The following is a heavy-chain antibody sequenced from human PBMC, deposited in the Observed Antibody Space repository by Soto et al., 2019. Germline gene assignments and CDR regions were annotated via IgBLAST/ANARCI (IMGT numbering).Heavy chain of an antibody. D-gene: IGHD1-1*01. J-gene: IGHJ4*02. V-gene: IGHV4-4*02. Sequence: LTYAVSVSTIISGSWWIWVRQPPGKGLEWIGEIFHDGSTNYNPSLKSRVTMSVDKSKNYFSLELTSVTAADTALYYCARDEYNDSSDWGQGTLVTVSS. CDR1: VSTIISGSW. CDR2: IFHDGST. CDR3: ARDEYNDSSD.